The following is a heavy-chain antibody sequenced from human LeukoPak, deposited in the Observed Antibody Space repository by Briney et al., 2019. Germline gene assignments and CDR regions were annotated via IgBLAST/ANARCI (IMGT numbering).Heavy chain of an antibody. J-gene: IGHJ4*02. CDR1: GYTFTSYG. CDR2: ISAYNGNT. Sequence: GASVKVSCKVSGYTFTSYGISWVRQAPGQGLEWMGWISAYNGNTNYAQKLQGRVTMTTDTSTSTAYMELRSLRYDDTAVYYFARDHKGYYYDSSGYYPLDYWGQGTLVTVSS. V-gene: IGHV1-18*01. CDR3: ARDHKGYYYDSSGYYPLDY. D-gene: IGHD3-22*01.